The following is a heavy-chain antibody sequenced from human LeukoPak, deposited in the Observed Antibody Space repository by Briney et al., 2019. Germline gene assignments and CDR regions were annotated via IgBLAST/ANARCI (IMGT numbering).Heavy chain of an antibody. D-gene: IGHD5-18*01. J-gene: IGHJ4*02. CDR3: ARDRGYSYEFDY. CDR2: ISSSSSDI. V-gene: IGHV3-21*01. Sequence: GGALRVSCAASGFTFSSYSMNWVRQAPGKGREWVSSISSSSSDIYYADSVKRRFTISRDNAKNSLYLQMNSLRDEDTAVYYCARDRGYSYEFDYWGQGTLVTVSS. CDR1: GFTFSSYS.